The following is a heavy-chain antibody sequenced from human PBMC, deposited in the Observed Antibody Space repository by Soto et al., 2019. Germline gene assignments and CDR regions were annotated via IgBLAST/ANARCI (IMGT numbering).Heavy chain of an antibody. Sequence: SRWVCFHTSGYTFDSDYLHCVQQAPGLRFAGIGMTNPRNCDSTYKQKLKSRCTLTSDTSTSTVYMEFTTLRSGDTAVYSCAKRFVSAQLPNHYYYCMDVWRQGTTRTVSS. CDR2: TNPRNCDS. CDR3: AKRFVSAQLPNHYYYCMDV. CDR1: GYTFDSDY. V-gene: IGHV1-46*02. J-gene: IGHJ6*02. D-gene: IGHD6-6*01.